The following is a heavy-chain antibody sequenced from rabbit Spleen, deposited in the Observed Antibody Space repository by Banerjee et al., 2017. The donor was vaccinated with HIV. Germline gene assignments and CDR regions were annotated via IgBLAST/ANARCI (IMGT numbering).Heavy chain of an antibody. CDR2: TGTGFGATT. J-gene: IGHJ6*01. Sequence: QQLVESGGGLVKPGASLTLTCKASGFSFSSGYYMSWVRQAPGKGLEWIGCTGTGFGATTYYASWAKGRFTISKTSSTTVTLQMTSLTVADTATYFCARDTGSSFSSYGMDLWGPGTLVTVS. D-gene: IGHD8-1*01. CDR1: GFSFSSGYY. V-gene: IGHV1S40*01. CDR3: ARDTGSSFSSYGMDL.